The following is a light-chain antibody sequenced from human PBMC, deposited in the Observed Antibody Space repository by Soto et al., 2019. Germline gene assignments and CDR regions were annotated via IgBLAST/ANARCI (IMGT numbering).Light chain of an antibody. CDR3: QESHST. CDR2: AAS. V-gene: IGKV1-39*01. Sequence: DAQMTQSPSSLSASVGDSVTITCRASQSIGTYLDWYQHKPGKAPKLLIYAASSLQSGFPSRFSGSGSGTDFTLTISSLQPEDFATYYCQESHSTFGQGTKLEIK. CDR1: QSIGTY. J-gene: IGKJ2*01.